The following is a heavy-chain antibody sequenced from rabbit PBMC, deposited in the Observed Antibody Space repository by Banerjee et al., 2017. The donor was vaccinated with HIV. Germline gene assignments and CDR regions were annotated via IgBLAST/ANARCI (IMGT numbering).Heavy chain of an antibody. CDR2: IYAGSSGYT. D-gene: IGHD8-1*01. Sequence: QSLEESGGDLVKPGASLTLTCTASGFSFSSSYYMCWVRQAPGKGLEWIACIYAGSSGYTYYASWAKGRFTTSKTSSTTVTLQMTSLTAADTATYFCARGGGNYYDWLDLWGPGTLVTVS. CDR1: GFSFSSSYY. V-gene: IGHV1S40*01. CDR3: ARGGGNYYDWLDL. J-gene: IGHJ5*01.